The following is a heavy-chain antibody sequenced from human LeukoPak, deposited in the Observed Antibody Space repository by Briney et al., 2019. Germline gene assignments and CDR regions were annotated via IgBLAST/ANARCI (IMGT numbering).Heavy chain of an antibody. CDR2: IKQDGSEK. J-gene: IGHJ4*02. CDR3: ARDRDSGDYTAAPGDY. Sequence: GGSLRLSCAASGFTFSNYWMSWVRQAPGKGLEWVANIKQDGSEKYYVDSVKGRFTISRDNAKNSLYLQMNSLRDEDTAVYYCARDRDSGDYTAAPGDYWGQGTLVTVSS. V-gene: IGHV3-7*01. D-gene: IGHD4-17*01. CDR1: GFTFSNYW.